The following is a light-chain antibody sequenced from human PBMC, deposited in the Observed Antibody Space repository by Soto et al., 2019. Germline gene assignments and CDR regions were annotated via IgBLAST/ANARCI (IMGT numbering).Light chain of an antibody. CDR2: AAS. Sequence: DIQMTQSPSSLSASVGDRVTITCRASQNIRTSLNWYQQRPGKAPQLLIYAASSLQSGVSSRFSGSGSGTNFTLIVSSLQPEDFAIYYCQQSSFTGYTFGQGTKLDMK. CDR1: QNIRTS. V-gene: IGKV1-39*01. CDR3: QQSSFTGYT. J-gene: IGKJ2*01.